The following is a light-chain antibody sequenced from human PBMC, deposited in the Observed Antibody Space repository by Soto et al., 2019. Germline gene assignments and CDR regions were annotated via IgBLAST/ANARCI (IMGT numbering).Light chain of an antibody. CDR1: SSDVGGYNY. CDR2: EVS. Sequence: QSALTQPASVSGSPGQSITISCTGTSSDVGGYNYVSWYQQPPGKAPKLMIYEVSNRPSGVSNRFSGSKSGNTASLTISGLQPEDEADYYCSSYTSSSPPLYVFGTGTKVTV. CDR3: SSYTSSSPPLYV. V-gene: IGLV2-14*01. J-gene: IGLJ1*01.